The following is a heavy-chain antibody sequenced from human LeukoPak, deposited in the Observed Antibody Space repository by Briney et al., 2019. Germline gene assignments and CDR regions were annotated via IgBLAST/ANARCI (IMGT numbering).Heavy chain of an antibody. V-gene: IGHV1-18*04. J-gene: IGHJ5*02. CDR1: GYTFTSYG. CDR2: ISAYNDNT. CDR3: ARDQGPYYDILTGYGIGFDP. D-gene: IGHD3-9*01. Sequence: ASVKVSCKASGYTFTSYGISWVRQAPGQGLEMMRWISAYNDNTNYAQKLQCRVTITTDTYTSTVYMELRSLRSDDTAVYYCARDQGPYYDILTGYGIGFDPWGQGTLVTVCS.